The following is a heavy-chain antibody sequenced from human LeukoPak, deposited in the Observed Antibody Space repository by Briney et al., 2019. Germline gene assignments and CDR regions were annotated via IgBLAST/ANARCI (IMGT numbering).Heavy chain of an antibody. V-gene: IGHV3-64*01. CDR3: AKDMDHDYDDYGFDY. D-gene: IGHD4-17*01. CDR2: ISSNGGST. J-gene: IGHJ4*02. CDR1: GFTFSSYA. Sequence: PGGSLRLSCAASGFTFSSYAMHWVRQAPGKGLEYDSAISSNGGSTYYANSVKGRFTISRDNSKNTLYLQMGSLRAEDTAVYYCAKDMDHDYDDYGFDYWGQGTPVTVSS.